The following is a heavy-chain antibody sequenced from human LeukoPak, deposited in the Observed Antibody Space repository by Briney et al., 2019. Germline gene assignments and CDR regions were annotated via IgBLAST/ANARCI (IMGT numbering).Heavy chain of an antibody. D-gene: IGHD5-18*01. J-gene: IGHJ3*02. V-gene: IGHV3-53*01. CDR2: IYSDDSA. Sequence: GGSLRLSCAVSGFTVSSNYMTWVRQAPGKGLEWVSLIYSDDSAWYADSVKGRFTISRDNAKNSLYLQMNSLRAEDTAVYYCASSLTGGYSYGNDAFDIWGQGTMVTVSS. CDR3: ASSLTGGYSYGNDAFDI. CDR1: GFTVSSNY.